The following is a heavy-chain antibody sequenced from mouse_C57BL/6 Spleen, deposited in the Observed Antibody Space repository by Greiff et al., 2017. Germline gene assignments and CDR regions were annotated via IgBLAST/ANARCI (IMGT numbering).Heavy chain of an antibody. J-gene: IGHJ4*01. D-gene: IGHD1-1*01. Sequence: QVHVKQSGAELVRPGTSVKMSCKASGYTFTNYWIGWAKQRPGHGLEWIGDIYPGGGYTNYNEKFKGKATLTADKSSSTAYMQFSSLTSEDSAIYYCAREDYYGSSYAMDYWGQGTSVTVSS. CDR1: GYTFTNYW. CDR3: AREDYYGSSYAMDY. V-gene: IGHV1-63*01. CDR2: IYPGGGYT.